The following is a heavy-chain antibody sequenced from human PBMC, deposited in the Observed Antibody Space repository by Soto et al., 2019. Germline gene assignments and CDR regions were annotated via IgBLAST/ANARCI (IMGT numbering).Heavy chain of an antibody. J-gene: IGHJ4*02. CDR2: IYWDDDK. D-gene: IGHD3-16*01. Sequence: QITLKESGPTLVKPTQTLTLTCTFSGFSLSTRGVGVGWIRQPPGKALEWLAIIYWDDDKRYSPSLKSRLTITKDTSKNQVVLTMTNMDPVDTANYYCAHKGGGDRILDYWGQGTLVTVSS. V-gene: IGHV2-5*02. CDR1: GFSLSTRGVG. CDR3: AHKGGGDRILDY.